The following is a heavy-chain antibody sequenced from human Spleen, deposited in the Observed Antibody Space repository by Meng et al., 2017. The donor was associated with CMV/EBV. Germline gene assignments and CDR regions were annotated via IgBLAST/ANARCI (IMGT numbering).Heavy chain of an antibody. V-gene: IGHV3-21*01. CDR2: ISSGSSYI. Sequence: YSMNWVRQAPGKGLEWVSSISSGSSYIYYADSLKGRFTISRDNANNLLYLQVNSLRAEDTAVYYCARGADGGYYGSGTSDNWLDPWGQGTLVTVSS. CDR1: YS. D-gene: IGHD3-10*01. CDR3: ARGADGGYYGSGTSDNWLDP. J-gene: IGHJ5*02.